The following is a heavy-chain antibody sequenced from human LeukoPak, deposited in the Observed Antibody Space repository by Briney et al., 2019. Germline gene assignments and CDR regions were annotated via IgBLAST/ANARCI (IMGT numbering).Heavy chain of an antibody. CDR3: AREGVDRARGFDY. D-gene: IGHD1-26*01. CDR1: GGTFSNYA. Sequence: GASVKVSCKASGGTFSNYAISWVRQAPGQGLEWMGGIIPIFGTANYAQKFQGRVTITTDESTSTAYMELSSLRSEDTAVYYCAREGVDRARGFDYWGQGTLVTVSS. V-gene: IGHV1-69*05. CDR2: IIPIFGTA. J-gene: IGHJ4*02.